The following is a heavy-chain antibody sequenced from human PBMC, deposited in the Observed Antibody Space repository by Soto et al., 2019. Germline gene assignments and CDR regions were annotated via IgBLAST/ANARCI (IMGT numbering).Heavy chain of an antibody. V-gene: IGHV4-34*01. CDR1: GGSFDVDY. CDR3: ARGVDSWSGYLF. Sequence: SETLSLTCALCGGSFDVDYWSWIRQSPGKGLEWIGEIHHSGSTKYNPSLKRRVPLSVDTSTKQFSLTLTSVTAADRGVYYCARGVDSWSGYLFWGQGTPVTVSP. J-gene: IGHJ4*02. CDR2: IHHSGST. D-gene: IGHD3-3*01.